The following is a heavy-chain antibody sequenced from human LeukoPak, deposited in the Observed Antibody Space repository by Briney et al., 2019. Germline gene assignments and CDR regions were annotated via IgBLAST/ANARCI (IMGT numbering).Heavy chain of an antibody. J-gene: IGHJ4*02. CDR2: TSESGDNT. V-gene: IGHV3-23*01. CDR3: ARTAANDY. CDR1: GFTFISYA. D-gene: IGHD6-13*01. Sequence: GGSLRLSCAASGFTFISYAMTLVRQAPGKGLEWVSVTSESGDNTYYGDSVKGRFTVSRDNSKNTLYLQMNSLRAEDTAIYYCARTAANDYWGQGTLVTVSS.